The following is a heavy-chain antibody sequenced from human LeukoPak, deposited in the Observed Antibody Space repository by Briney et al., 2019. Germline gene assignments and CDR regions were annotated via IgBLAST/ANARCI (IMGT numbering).Heavy chain of an antibody. CDR1: GGSISSGGYY. Sequence: SESLSLTCTVSGGSISSGGYYWSWIRQHPGKGLEWIGYIYYSGSTYYNPSLKSRVTISVDTPKNQFSLKLSSVTAADTAVYYCARDIGDYGWFDPWGQGTLVTVSS. CDR3: ARDIGDYGWFDP. D-gene: IGHD3-16*01. J-gene: IGHJ5*02. CDR2: IYYSGST. V-gene: IGHV4-31*03.